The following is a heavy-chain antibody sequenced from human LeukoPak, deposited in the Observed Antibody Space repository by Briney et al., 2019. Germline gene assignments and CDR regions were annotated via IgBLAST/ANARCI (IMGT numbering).Heavy chain of an antibody. J-gene: IGHJ4*02. CDR3: TRGDHVDGGLDY. Sequence: PGGSLRLSCAASGFTFSDHYMDWVRQAPGKGLEWVGRTRDKPNRYTTEYAASVKGRFPISSHDSKISLYLQTDSLKPDHTAVYECTRGDHVDGGLDYWGEGPLVTLST. D-gene: IGHD1-14*01. V-gene: IGHV3-72*01. CDR1: GFTFSDHY. CDR2: TRDKPNRYTT.